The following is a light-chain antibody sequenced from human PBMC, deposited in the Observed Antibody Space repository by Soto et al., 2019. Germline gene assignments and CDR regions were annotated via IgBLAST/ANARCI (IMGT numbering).Light chain of an antibody. CDR3: SSFTTSSTLVV. CDR2: DVN. V-gene: IGLV2-14*03. J-gene: IGLJ2*01. Sequence: QSALTQPASVSGSPGQSITISCTGTSSDIGGYNFVSWYQHHPGKAPQLMIYDVNNRPSGVSSRFSGSKSGNTATLTISGLQTEDEADYYCSSFTTSSTLVVFGGGTKLTVL. CDR1: SSDIGGYNF.